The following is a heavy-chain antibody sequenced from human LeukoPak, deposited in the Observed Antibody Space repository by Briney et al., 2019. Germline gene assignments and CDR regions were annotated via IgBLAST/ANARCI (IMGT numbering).Heavy chain of an antibody. V-gene: IGHV5-51*01. J-gene: IGHJ4*02. CDR1: GYSFINYW. CDR3: ARGRIQYSDY. CDR2: IYPGDSDT. D-gene: IGHD4-11*01. Sequence: GESLKISCKGSGYSFINYWIGWVRQMPGKGLEWVGIIYPGDSDTRYSPSFQAQVTSAADKSISTHYLQWSSLKAPDTAMYYCARGRIQYSDYWGQGTLVTVSS.